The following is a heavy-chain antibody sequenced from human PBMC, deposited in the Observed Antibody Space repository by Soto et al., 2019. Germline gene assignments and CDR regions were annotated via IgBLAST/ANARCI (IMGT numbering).Heavy chain of an antibody. Sequence: GGSLRLSCAASGFTFSSYAMSWVRQAPGKGLEWVSAISGSGGSTYYADSVKGRFTISRDNSKNTLYLQMNSLRAEDTAVYYCAKTNIVVVPAAIGVIEGDAFDIWGQGTMVTVSS. CDR3: AKTNIVVVPAAIGVIEGDAFDI. D-gene: IGHD2-2*01. CDR2: ISGSGGST. J-gene: IGHJ3*02. V-gene: IGHV3-23*01. CDR1: GFTFSSYA.